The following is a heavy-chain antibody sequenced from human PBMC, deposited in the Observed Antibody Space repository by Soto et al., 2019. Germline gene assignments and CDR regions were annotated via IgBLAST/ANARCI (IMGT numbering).Heavy chain of an antibody. CDR1: GGSISSYY. CDR3: ARGGVGSGWTFDY. J-gene: IGHJ4*02. D-gene: IGHD6-19*01. Sequence: PSETLSLTCTVSGGSISSYYWSWIRQPPGKGLEWIGYIYYSGSTNYNPSLKSRVTISVDTSKNQFSLKLSSVTAADTAVYYCARGGVGSGWTFDYWGQGTLVTVSS. CDR2: IYYSGST. V-gene: IGHV4-59*08.